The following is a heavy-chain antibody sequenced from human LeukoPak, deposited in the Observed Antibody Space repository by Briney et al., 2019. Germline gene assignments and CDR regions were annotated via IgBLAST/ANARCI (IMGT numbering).Heavy chain of an antibody. J-gene: IGHJ4*02. CDR3: ARRPAEGYFDY. CDR1: GGSISSYY. Sequence: SETLSLTCTVSGGSISSYYWSWIRQPPGKGLEWLGYIYYSGSTNYNPSLKSRDTISVDTSKNQFYLKLSSVNAADTAVYYCARRPAEGYFDYWGQGTLVTVSS. CDR2: IYYSGST. D-gene: IGHD6-25*01. V-gene: IGHV4-59*01.